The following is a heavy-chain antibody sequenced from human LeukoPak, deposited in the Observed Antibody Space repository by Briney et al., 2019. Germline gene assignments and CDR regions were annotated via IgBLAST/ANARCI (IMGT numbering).Heavy chain of an antibody. D-gene: IGHD4-17*01. Sequence: GGSLRLSCAASGFIFSTYTMTWVRQAPGKGLEWVSSITSSSTYIYYADSLKGRFTISRDNAKNSLFLQMNSLRAEDTAVYYCARVATVTTDFDYRGLGTLVTVSS. CDR3: ARVATVTTDFDY. CDR2: ITSSSTYI. V-gene: IGHV3-21*01. CDR1: GFIFSTYT. J-gene: IGHJ4*02.